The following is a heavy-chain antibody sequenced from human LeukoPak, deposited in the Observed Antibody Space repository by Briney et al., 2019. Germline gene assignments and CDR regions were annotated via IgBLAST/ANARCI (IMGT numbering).Heavy chain of an antibody. D-gene: IGHD3-10*01. V-gene: IGHV3-23*01. CDR3: AKDSALLWFGELLPTLDY. J-gene: IGHJ4*02. CDR2: ISGSGGST. Sequence: GGSLRLSCAASGFTFSSYAMSWVRQAPGKGLEWVSAISGSGGSTYYADSVKGRFTISRPNSKNTLYLQMNSLRAEDTAVHYCAKDSALLWFGELLPTLDYWGQGTLVTVSS. CDR1: GFTFSSYA.